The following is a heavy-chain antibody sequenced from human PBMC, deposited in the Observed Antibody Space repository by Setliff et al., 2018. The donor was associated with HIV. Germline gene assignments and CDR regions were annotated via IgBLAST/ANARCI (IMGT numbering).Heavy chain of an antibody. V-gene: IGHV3-74*01. CDR1: GFTFSNYW. D-gene: IGHD2-21*01. CDR2: INNDGSST. Sequence: GGSLRLSCAASGFTFSNYWMHWVRQVPGKGLVWVSRINNDGSSTSYADSVKGRFTISRDNAKNTLYLQMDSLTAEHTAVYHCGGASVSYGGQGTLVTVS. J-gene: IGHJ4*02. CDR3: GGASVSY.